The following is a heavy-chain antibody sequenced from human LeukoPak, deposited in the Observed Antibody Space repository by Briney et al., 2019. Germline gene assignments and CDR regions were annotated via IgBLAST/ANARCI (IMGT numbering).Heavy chain of an antibody. CDR1: GFTFSSYS. D-gene: IGHD4-17*01. V-gene: IGHV3-21*04. J-gene: IGHJ4*02. Sequence: PGGSLRLACAASGFTFSSYSMNWVRQAPGKGLEWVSSISSSGSYIYYADSVKGRFTISRDNAKNSLYLQMNSLRAEDTAVYYCARDRRDGDYPRGHRFPHDYWGQGTLVTVSS. CDR2: ISSSGSYI. CDR3: ARDRRDGDYPRGHRFPHDY.